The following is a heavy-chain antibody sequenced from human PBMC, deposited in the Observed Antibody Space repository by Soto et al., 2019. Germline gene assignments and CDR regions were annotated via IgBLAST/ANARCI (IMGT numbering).Heavy chain of an antibody. CDR1: GYIFSDYC. V-gene: IGHV1-2*02. CDR2: MNPDSGAT. Sequence: QVHLEQSAAAVKKPGASVKVSCKTSGYIFSDYCIHWVRQAPGQGLEWLGWMNPDSGATRYAPRFQGRVTLTRDTYVTTAYMELSGLMFHDAAKYYCSRDRSPVMSGYYYAWGQGTLLAVSS. CDR3: SRDRSPVMSGYYYA. D-gene: IGHD1-26*01. J-gene: IGHJ4*02.